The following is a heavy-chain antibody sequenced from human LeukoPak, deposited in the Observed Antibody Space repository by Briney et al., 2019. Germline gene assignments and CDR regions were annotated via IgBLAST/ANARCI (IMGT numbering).Heavy chain of an antibody. CDR3: TSLPGARTEYFDY. Sequence: GGSLRLSCAASGFTFSSYAMSWVRQAPGKGLEWVSAISGSGGSTYYADSVKGRFTISRDNSKNTAYLQMNSLKTEDTAVYYCTSLPGARTEYFDYWGQGTLVTVSS. J-gene: IGHJ4*02. V-gene: IGHV3-23*01. CDR2: ISGSGGST. D-gene: IGHD2-15*01. CDR1: GFTFSSYA.